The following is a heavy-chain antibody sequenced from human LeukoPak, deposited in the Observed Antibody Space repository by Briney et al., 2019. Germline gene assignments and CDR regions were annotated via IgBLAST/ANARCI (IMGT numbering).Heavy chain of an antibody. V-gene: IGHV4-31*03. Sequence: SETLSLTCTVSGGSISSGGYYWSWIRQHPGKGLEWIGYIYYSGSTYYNPSLKSRVTISVDTSKNQFSLKLSSVTAADTAVYYCARLGEYSYGFDFDYWGQGTLVTVSS. CDR2: IYYSGST. J-gene: IGHJ4*02. D-gene: IGHD5-18*01. CDR3: ARLGEYSYGFDFDY. CDR1: GGSISSGGYY.